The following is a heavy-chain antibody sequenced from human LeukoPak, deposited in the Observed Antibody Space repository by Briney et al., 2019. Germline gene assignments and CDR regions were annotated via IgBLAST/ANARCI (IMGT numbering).Heavy chain of an antibody. J-gene: IGHJ4*02. CDR3: AREGRYDFWSGYYRREFDY. D-gene: IGHD3-3*01. CDR2: IIPIFGTA. Sequence: ASVKVSCKASGGTFSSYAISWVRQAPGQGLEWMGGIIPIFGTANYAQKFQGRVTITADESTSTAYMELSSLRSEDTAVYYCAREGRYDFWSGYYRREFDYWGQGTLVTVSS. V-gene: IGHV1-69*13. CDR1: GGTFSSYA.